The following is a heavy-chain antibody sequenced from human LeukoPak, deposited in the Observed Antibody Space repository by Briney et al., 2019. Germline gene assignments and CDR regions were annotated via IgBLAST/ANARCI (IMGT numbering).Heavy chain of an antibody. D-gene: IGHD4-11*01. CDR3: ANTVGHYSHN. V-gene: IGHV3-7*05. CDR2: IHQDGSET. J-gene: IGHJ4*02. CDR1: GFTFTKYW. Sequence: GGSLRLSCAASGFTFTKYWMAWVRQAPAEGLEWVASIHQDGSETHSIDSGRFTISRDNAKNLLYLQMNSLRDEDTAVYYCANTVGHYSHNWGQGTLVTVSS.